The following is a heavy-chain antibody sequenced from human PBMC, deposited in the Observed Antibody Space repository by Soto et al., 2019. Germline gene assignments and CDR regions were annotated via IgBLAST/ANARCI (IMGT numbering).Heavy chain of an antibody. D-gene: IGHD6-19*01. CDR2: ISWNSGSI. Sequence: EVQLVGSGGGLVQPGRSLRLSCAASGFTFDDYAMHWVRQAPGKGLEWVSGISWNSGSIGYADSVKGRFTISRDNAKNSLYLQMNSLRAEDTALYYCAKAGGIAVAGTEFMDFDYWGQGTLVTVSS. CDR1: GFTFDDYA. CDR3: AKAGGIAVAGTEFMDFDY. J-gene: IGHJ4*02. V-gene: IGHV3-9*01.